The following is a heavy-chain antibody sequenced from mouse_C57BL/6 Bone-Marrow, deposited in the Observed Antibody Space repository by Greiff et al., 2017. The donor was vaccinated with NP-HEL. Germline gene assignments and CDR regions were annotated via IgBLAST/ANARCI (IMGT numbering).Heavy chain of an antibody. CDR3: ARHGGGYYYAMDY. J-gene: IGHJ4*01. CDR1: GFTFSSYG. Sequence: EVKLVESGGDLVKPGGSLKLSCAASGFTFSSYGMSWVRQTPDKRLAWVATISSGGSYTYYPDSVKGRFTISRDNAKNTLYLQMSSLKSEDTAMYYCARHGGGYYYAMDYWGQGTSVTVSS. D-gene: IGHD2-2*01. CDR2: ISSGGSYT. V-gene: IGHV5-6*02.